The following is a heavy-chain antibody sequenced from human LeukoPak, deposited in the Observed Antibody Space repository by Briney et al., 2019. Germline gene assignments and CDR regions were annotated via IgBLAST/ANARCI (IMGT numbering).Heavy chain of an antibody. Sequence: PSETLSLTRTVSGGSISNYYWSWIPPPPGKGRECFGYIYYSGTTNYIPSLKSRVTISVDTSKNQFSLKLSSVTAADTAVYYCAGGRYTGGWSYYFDYWGQGTLVSVSS. CDR1: GGSISNYY. CDR2: IYYSGTT. CDR3: AGGRYTGGWSYYFDY. D-gene: IGHD2-8*02. J-gene: IGHJ4*02. V-gene: IGHV4-59*01.